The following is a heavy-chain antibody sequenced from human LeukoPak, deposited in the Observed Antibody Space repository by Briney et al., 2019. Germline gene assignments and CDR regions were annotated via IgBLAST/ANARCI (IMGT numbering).Heavy chain of an antibody. CDR1: GFTFSAYC. CDR2: IRSSGSPR. V-gene: IGHV3-48*02. Sequence: GGSLKLFCAASGFTFSAYCMNWVRQAPGRGLEWVSYIRSSGSPRYYADSVKGRFTISRDITKNSLYLQMDSLRDEDTAVYYCVRDPDALDYWGEGGLVTVCS. J-gene: IGHJ4*02. CDR3: VRDPDALDY.